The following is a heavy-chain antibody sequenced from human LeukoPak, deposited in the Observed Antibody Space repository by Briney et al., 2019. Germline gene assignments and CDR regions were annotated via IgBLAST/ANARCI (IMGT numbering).Heavy chain of an antibody. Sequence: ASVTVSCKASGGTFISYAISWVRQAPGQGLEWMGWINPNSGGTNYAQKFQGRVTMTRDTSISTAYMELRSLRSDDTAVYYCASRVPGSFEIGGQGTMVTVSS. CDR1: GGTFISYA. CDR2: INPNSGGT. J-gene: IGHJ3*02. D-gene: IGHD2-2*01. V-gene: IGHV1-2*02. CDR3: ASRVPGSFEI.